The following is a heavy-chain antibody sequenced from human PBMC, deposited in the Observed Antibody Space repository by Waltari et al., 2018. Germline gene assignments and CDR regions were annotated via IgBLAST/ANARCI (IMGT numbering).Heavy chain of an antibody. CDR2: INAGNGNT. J-gene: IGHJ4*02. CDR3: ARVGATQRNVGPLSSFDY. Sequence: QVQLVQSGAEVKKPGASVKVSCKASGYTFTSYAMHWVRQAPGQRLEWMGWINAGNGNTKYSQEFQGRVTITRDTSASTAYMELSSLRSEDMAVYYCARVGATQRNVGPLSSFDYWGQGTLVTVSS. CDR1: GYTFTSYA. V-gene: IGHV1-3*03. D-gene: IGHD1-26*01.